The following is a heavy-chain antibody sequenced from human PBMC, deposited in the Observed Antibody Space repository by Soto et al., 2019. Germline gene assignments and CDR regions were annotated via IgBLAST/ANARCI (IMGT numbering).Heavy chain of an antibody. Sequence: GGSLRLSCAASGFTFSSYGMHWVRQAPGKGLEWVAVISYDGSNKYYADSVKGRFTISRDNSKNTLYLQMNSLRAEDTAVFYCVREYYDILTGYYNFDYWGQGTLVTVSS. CDR2: ISYDGSNK. CDR1: GFTFSSYG. D-gene: IGHD3-9*01. J-gene: IGHJ4*02. CDR3: VREYYDILTGYYNFDY. V-gene: IGHV3-30*03.